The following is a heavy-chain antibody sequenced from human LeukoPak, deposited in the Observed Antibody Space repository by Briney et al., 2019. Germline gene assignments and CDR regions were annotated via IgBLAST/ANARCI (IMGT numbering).Heavy chain of an antibody. D-gene: IGHD3-10*01. CDR2: TSASGGST. V-gene: IGHV3-23*01. CDR3: AKDLGSGSYYAAFDY. Sequence: PGGSLRLSCAASGFTFSSYAMTWVRQAPGKGLEWVSGTSASGGSTYYADSVKGRFTISRDNFNNTLSLQMNSLRADDTAVYFCAKDLGSGSYYAAFDYWAREPWSPSPQ. J-gene: IGHJ4*02. CDR1: GFTFSSYA.